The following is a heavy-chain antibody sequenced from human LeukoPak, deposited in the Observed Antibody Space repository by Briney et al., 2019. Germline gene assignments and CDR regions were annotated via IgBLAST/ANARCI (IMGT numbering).Heavy chain of an antibody. D-gene: IGHD3-3*01. V-gene: IGHV4-34*01. CDR3: ARGSVHRNFWSGYQEKYYFDY. CDR2: INHSGST. CDR1: GGSFSGYY. J-gene: IGHJ4*02. Sequence: SETLSLTCAVYGGSFSGYYWSWIRQPPGKGLEWIGEINHSGSTNHNPSLKSRITISVDTSKNQFSLKLSSVTAADTAVYYCARGSVHRNFWSGYQEKYYFDYWGQGTLVTVSS.